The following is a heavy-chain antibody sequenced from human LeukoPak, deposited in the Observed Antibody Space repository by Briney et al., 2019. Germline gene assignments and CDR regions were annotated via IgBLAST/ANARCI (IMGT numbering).Heavy chain of an antibody. Sequence: SETLSLTCAVYGGSFSGYYWSWIRQPPGKGLEWIGEINHSGSTNYNPSLKSRVTISVDTSKNQFSLKLSSVTAADTAVYYCARVRVGAATGFDYYYGMDVWGQGTTVTVSS. J-gene: IGHJ6*02. CDR1: GGSFSGYY. CDR2: INHSGST. CDR3: ARVRVGAATGFDYYYGMDV. V-gene: IGHV4-34*01. D-gene: IGHD2-15*01.